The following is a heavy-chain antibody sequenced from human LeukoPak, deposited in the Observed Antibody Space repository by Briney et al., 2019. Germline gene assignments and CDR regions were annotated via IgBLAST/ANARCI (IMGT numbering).Heavy chain of an antibody. V-gene: IGHV4-59*01. CDR3: ARDQTGAARMDV. J-gene: IGHJ6*04. D-gene: IGHD7-27*01. CDR2: IYYSGST. Sequence: SETLSLTRTVSGGSISSYYWSWIRQPPGKGLEWIGYIYYSGSTNYNPSLKSRVTISVDTSKNQFSLKLSSVTAADTAVYYCARDQTGAARMDVWGKGTTVTISS. CDR1: GGSISSYY.